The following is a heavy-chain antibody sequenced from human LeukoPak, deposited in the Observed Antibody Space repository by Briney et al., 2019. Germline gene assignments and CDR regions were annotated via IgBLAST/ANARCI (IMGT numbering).Heavy chain of an antibody. V-gene: IGHV3-7*01. CDR2: IKFDGSEI. Sequence: GGSLRLSCAASGFSLSDHWMTWVRQAPGKGLECVGNIKFDGSEIYYLDSVRGRFSISGDNAKNSLYLQMNSLRVEDTAVYYCTRDLNHDSSGWGQGTLVTVSS. D-gene: IGHD3-22*01. CDR3: TRDLNHDSSG. CDR1: GFSLSDHW. J-gene: IGHJ4*02.